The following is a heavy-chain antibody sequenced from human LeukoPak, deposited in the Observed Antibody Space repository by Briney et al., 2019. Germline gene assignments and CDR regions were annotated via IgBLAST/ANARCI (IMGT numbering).Heavy chain of an antibody. V-gene: IGHV3-7*01. CDR2: IKKDGSDK. CDR1: GFKFSDCW. Sequence: GGSLRLSCAASGFKFSDCWMTWVRQAPGKGLEWVANIKKDGSDKYYVESVKGRFTVSRDNAKNSLYLQMNSLRGEDTAVYYCLQYNSGNTWGQGTLVIVSS. D-gene: IGHD3-10*01. CDR3: LQYNSGNT. J-gene: IGHJ5*02.